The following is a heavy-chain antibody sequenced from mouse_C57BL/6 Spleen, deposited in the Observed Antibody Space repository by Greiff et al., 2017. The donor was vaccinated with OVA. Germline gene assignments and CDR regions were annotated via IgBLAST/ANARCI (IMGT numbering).Heavy chain of an antibody. Sequence: EVMLVESGGGLVKPGGSLKLSCAASGFTFSDYGMHWVRQAPEKGLEWVAYISSGSSTIYYADTVKGRVTISRDNAKNTLFLQMTSLRSEDTAMYYCARTTVVAFDYWGQGTTLTVSS. CDR2: ISSGSSTI. J-gene: IGHJ2*01. D-gene: IGHD1-1*01. V-gene: IGHV5-17*01. CDR1: GFTFSDYG. CDR3: ARTTVVAFDY.